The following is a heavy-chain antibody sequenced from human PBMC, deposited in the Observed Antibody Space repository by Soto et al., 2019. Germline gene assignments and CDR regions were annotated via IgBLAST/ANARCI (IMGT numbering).Heavy chain of an antibody. CDR3: ARSKTAIAVAGNYYGMDV. Sequence: SVKVSCKASGGTFSSYAISWVRQAPGQGLEWMGEIIPIFGTANYAQKFQGRVTITADESTSTAYMELSSLRSEDTAVYYCARSKTAIAVAGNYYGMDVWGQGTTVTVSS. V-gene: IGHV1-69*13. J-gene: IGHJ6*02. D-gene: IGHD6-19*01. CDR1: GGTFSSYA. CDR2: IIPIFGTA.